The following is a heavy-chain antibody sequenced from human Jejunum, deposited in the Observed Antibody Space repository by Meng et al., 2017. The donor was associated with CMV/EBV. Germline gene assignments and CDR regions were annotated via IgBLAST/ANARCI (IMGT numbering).Heavy chain of an antibody. CDR1: SSYY. J-gene: IGHJ5*02. CDR3: ARLRVSCSSTSCYPNWFDP. D-gene: IGHD2-2*01. V-gene: IGHV3-53*01. Sequence: SSYYIAWVRQAPGKGLEWVSIIYSGDTTYYADSVKGRFTISRDNSKNTLSLQMNSLRAEDTAVYYCARLRVSCSSTSCYPNWFDPWGQGTLVTVSS. CDR2: IYSGDTT.